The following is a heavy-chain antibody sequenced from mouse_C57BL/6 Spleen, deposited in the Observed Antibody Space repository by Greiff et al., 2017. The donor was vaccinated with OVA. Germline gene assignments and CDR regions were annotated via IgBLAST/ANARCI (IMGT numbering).Heavy chain of an antibody. V-gene: IGHV2-9-1*01. D-gene: IGHD1-1*01. Sequence: VNLVESGPGLVAPSQSLSITCTVSGFSLTSYAISWVRQPPGKGLEWLGVIWTGGGTNYNSALKSRLSISKDNSKSQVFLKMNSLQTDDTARYYCARNGVTTVVAYYYAMDYWGQGTSVTVSS. CDR3: ARNGVTTVVAYYYAMDY. CDR2: IWTGGGT. J-gene: IGHJ4*01. CDR1: GFSLTSYA.